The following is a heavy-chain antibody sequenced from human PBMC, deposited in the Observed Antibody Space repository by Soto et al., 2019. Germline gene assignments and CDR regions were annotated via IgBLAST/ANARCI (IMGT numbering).Heavy chain of an antibody. D-gene: IGHD5-18*01. V-gene: IGHV3-30*18. CDR2: ISYDGTNK. CDR3: AKEKATRGYSFLVDY. J-gene: IGHJ4*02. Sequence: LKISCASSGVTFSSYGMHWVRQAPGKGLEWVAVISYDGTNKYYADSVKGRFTISRDDSKNTLYLQMNSLRPEDTAVYYCAKEKATRGYSFLVDYWGQGTLVTVSS. CDR1: GVTFSSYG.